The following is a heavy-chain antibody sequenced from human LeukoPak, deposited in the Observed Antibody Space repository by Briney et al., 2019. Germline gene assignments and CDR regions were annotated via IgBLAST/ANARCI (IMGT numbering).Heavy chain of an antibody. Sequence: GGSLRLSCAASGFTFSSYEMNWVRQAPGRGLEWVSYISSSGSTIHYADSVKGRFTISRDNAKNSLYLQMNSLRAEGTAVYYCARVASNCFDYWGQGTLVTVSS. J-gene: IGHJ4*02. CDR2: ISSSGSTI. CDR3: ARVASNCFDY. V-gene: IGHV3-48*03. CDR1: GFTFSSYE. D-gene: IGHD6-19*01.